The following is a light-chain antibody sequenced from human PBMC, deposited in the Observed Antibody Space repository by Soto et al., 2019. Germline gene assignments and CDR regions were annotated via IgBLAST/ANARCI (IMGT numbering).Light chain of an antibody. CDR2: GAP. CDR1: QDIRKY. Sequence: DIQMTQSPSSLSASVGDRVTITCQASQDIRKYLNWYQQKPGRAPKLLIYGAPNLETGVPSRFSGSGYGTDFTFTISSLPPGDIASYYRQHYDSLPPFTFGPGTKVSIK. V-gene: IGKV1-33*01. CDR3: QHYDSLPPFT. J-gene: IGKJ3*01.